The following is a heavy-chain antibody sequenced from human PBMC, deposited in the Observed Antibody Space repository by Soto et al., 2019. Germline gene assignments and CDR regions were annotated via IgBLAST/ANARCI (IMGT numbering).Heavy chain of an antibody. D-gene: IGHD3-16*01. J-gene: IGHJ3*02. CDR1: GGTFSSYA. CDR2: IIPIFGTA. V-gene: IGHV1-69*13. CDR3: ARDRFAGGGAFDI. Sequence: EASVKVSCKASGGTFSSYAISWVRQAPGQGLEWMGGIIPIFGTANYAQKFQGRVTITADESTSTAYMELSSLRSEDTAVYYCARDRFAGGGAFDIWGQGXMVTV.